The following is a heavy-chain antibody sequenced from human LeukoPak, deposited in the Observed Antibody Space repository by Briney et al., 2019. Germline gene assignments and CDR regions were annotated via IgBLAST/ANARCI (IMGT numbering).Heavy chain of an antibody. J-gene: IGHJ6*02. CDR2: IYYRGST. D-gene: IGHD3-9*01. CDR1: GGSISSYY. Sequence: KTSETLSLTCTVSGGSISSYYWNWIRQPPGKGLEWIGYIYYRGSTNYNPSLKSRVTISVDTSKNQFSLKLSSVTAADTAVYYCARGSYDILTGYFPYYGMDVWGQGTTVTVSS. CDR3: ARGSYDILTGYFPYYGMDV. V-gene: IGHV4-59*01.